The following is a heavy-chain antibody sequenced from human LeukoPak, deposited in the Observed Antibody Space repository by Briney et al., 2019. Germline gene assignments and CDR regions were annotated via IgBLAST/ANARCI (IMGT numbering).Heavy chain of an antibody. CDR1: GFTFSDYY. CDR2: ISSSSSTI. J-gene: IGHJ5*02. D-gene: IGHD2-2*01. Sequence: GGSLRLSCAASGFTFSDYYMSWIRQAPGKGLEWGSYISSSSSTIYYADSVKGRFTISRDNAKNSLYLQMNSLRAEDTAVYYCARALGTAAANWFDPWGQGTLVTVSS. V-gene: IGHV3-11*01. CDR3: ARALGTAAANWFDP.